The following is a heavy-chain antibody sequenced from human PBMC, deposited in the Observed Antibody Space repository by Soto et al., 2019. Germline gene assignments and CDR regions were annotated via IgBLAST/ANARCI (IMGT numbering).Heavy chain of an antibody. V-gene: IGHV4-34*01. Sequence: SETLSLTCAVYGGSFSGYYWSWIRQPPGKGLEWIGEINHSGSTNYNPSLKSRVTISVGTSKNQFSLKLSSVTAADTAVYYCAAALVTEQDLFDYWGQGTLVTVSS. CDR3: AAALVTEQDLFDY. CDR2: INHSGST. D-gene: IGHD2-21*02. J-gene: IGHJ4*02. CDR1: GGSFSGYY.